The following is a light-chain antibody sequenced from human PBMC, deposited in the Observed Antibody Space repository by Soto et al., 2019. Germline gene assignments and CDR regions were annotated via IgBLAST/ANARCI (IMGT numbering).Light chain of an antibody. J-gene: IGLJ1*01. CDR1: GSDIGAYNY. Sequence: QSALTQPPSVSGSPGQSITISCTGAGSDIGAYNYVSWYQQHPVKAPKLIIYGVYHRPSGVSTRFSASKSAYTASLTISGLQAEDEADYYCSSFTTTYFYVFGPGTQVTVL. CDR3: SSFTTTYFYV. V-gene: IGLV2-14*01. CDR2: GVY.